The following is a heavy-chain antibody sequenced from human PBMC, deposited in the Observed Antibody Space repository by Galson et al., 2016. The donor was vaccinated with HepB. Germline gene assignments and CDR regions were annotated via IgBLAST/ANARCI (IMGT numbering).Heavy chain of an antibody. D-gene: IGHD3-10*01. J-gene: IGHJ4*01. CDR3: AKGYGYFDY. CDR2: ISGSGGST. CDR1: GFTFSSYA. Sequence: SLRLSCAASGFTFSSYAMSWVHQAPGKGLEWVSVISGSGGSTYYADSVKGRFTISRDNAKNTLYLQMNSLRAEDTAIYYCAKGYGYFDYWGQGTLVTVSS. V-gene: IGHV3-23*01.